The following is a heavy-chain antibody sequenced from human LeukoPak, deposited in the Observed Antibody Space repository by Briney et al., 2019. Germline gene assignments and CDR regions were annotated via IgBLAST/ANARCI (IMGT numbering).Heavy chain of an antibody. V-gene: IGHV3-23*01. CDR3: AKAMSTDHYDSKGFYRVDFDS. D-gene: IGHD3-22*01. Sequence: GGSLRLSCAASGFTFSTYAMSWVRQAPGKGLEWVSALSNSGGSDGTTYFADSVKGWFNISRDNSKSTVYLQLSSLTAEDTAVYYCAKAMSTDHYDSKGFYRVDFDSWGQGTLVTVSS. J-gene: IGHJ4*02. CDR1: GFTFSTYA. CDR2: LSNSGGSDGTT.